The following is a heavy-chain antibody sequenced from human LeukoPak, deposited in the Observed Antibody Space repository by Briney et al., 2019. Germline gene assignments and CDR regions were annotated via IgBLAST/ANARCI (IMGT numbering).Heavy chain of an antibody. CDR1: GNTFTNNG. J-gene: IGHJ6*03. D-gene: IGHD3-10*01. CDR3: ARNYKFGDKSGYYYMDV. CDR2: ISAYNGYT. Sequence: ASVEVSCKASGNTFTNNGISWVRQAPGQGLQWMGWISAYNGYTNYAQKFQGRVTMTRDTSISTAYMELSRLRSDDTAVYYCARNYKFGDKSGYYYMDVWGKGTTVTISS. V-gene: IGHV1-18*04.